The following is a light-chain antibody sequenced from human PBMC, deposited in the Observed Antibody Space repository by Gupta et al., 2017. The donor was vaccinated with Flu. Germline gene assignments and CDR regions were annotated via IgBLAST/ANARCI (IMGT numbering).Light chain of an antibody. CDR1: QSFSSAY. J-gene: IGKJ1*01. V-gene: IGKV3-20*01. Sequence: GTLSLSPGERATRSCRASQSFSSAYLAWYQHKPGQAPRLLLYGASSSASGIPDRFPGSGSGTDFTLTISILEPEHFAVYYCLQYCNSPPAFGQGTKVEIK. CDR3: LQYCNSPPA. CDR2: GAS.